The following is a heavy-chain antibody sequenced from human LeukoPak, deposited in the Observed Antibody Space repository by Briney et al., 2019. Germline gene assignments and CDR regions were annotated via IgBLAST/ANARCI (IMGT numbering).Heavy chain of an antibody. CDR2: IWYDGSNK. V-gene: IGHV3-33*08. CDR1: GFTFSSYA. CDR3: ARDEMGIAYYYGSGSYYAY. D-gene: IGHD3-10*01. Sequence: PGGSLRLSCAASGFTFSSYAMHWVRQAPGKGLEWVAVIWYDGSNKYYADSVKGRFTISRDNSKNTLYLQMNSLRAEDTAVYYCARDEMGIAYYYGSGSYYAYWGQGTLVTVSS. J-gene: IGHJ4*02.